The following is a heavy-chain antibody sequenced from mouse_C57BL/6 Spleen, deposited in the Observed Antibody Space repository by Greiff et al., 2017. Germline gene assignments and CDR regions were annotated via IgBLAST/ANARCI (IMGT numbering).Heavy chain of an antibody. CDR3: ARSEEGPNSGYFDY. V-gene: IGHV1-52*01. J-gene: IGHJ2*01. D-gene: IGHD3-1*01. CDR2: IDPSDSET. Sequence: QVQLQQPGAELVRPGSSVKLSCKASGYTFTSYWMHWVKQRPIQGLEWIGNIDPSDSETHYNQKFKDKATLTVDKSSSTAYMQLSSLTSEDSAVDYCARSEEGPNSGYFDYWGQGTTLTVSS. CDR1: GYTFTSYW.